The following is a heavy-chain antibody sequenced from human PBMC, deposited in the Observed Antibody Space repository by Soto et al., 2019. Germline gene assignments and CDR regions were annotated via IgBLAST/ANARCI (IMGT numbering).Heavy chain of an antibody. CDR3: ARVQLVTRWYYYYYMDV. V-gene: IGHV4-34*01. J-gene: IGHJ6*03. CDR2: INHSGST. D-gene: IGHD6-6*01. CDR1: GGSFSGYY. Sequence: SETLSLTCAVYGGSFSGYYWSWIRQPPGKGLEWIGEINHSGSTNYNPSLKSRVTISVDTSKNQFSLKLSSVTAADTAVYYCARVQLVTRWYYYYYMDVWGKGTTVTVSS.